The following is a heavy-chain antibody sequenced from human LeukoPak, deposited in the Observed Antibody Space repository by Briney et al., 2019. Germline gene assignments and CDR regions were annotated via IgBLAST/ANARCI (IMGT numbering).Heavy chain of an antibody. Sequence: SETLSLTCAVYGGSFSGYYWSWIRQPPGKGLEWIGEINHSGSTNYNPSLKSRVTISVDTSKNQFSLKLSSVTAADTAVYYCARVSSWYGDAFDIWGQGTMVTVSS. J-gene: IGHJ3*02. D-gene: IGHD6-13*01. CDR1: GGSFSGYY. V-gene: IGHV4-34*01. CDR3: ARVSSWYGDAFDI. CDR2: INHSGST.